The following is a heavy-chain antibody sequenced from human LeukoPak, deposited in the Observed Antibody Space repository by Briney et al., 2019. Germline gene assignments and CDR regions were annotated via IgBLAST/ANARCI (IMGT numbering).Heavy chain of an antibody. J-gene: IGHJ6*03. V-gene: IGHV4-4*07. CDR1: GGSISSYY. CDR3: ARDLYTSGSSHYYYYMAV. Sequence: PSETLSLTCTVSGGSISSYYWSWIRQPAGKGLEWIGRIYTSGSTNYNPSLKSRVTISVDKSKNQFSLKLSSVTAADTAVYYCARDLYTSGSSHYYYYMAVWGNGTMVTVPS. D-gene: IGHD3-10*01. CDR2: IYTSGST.